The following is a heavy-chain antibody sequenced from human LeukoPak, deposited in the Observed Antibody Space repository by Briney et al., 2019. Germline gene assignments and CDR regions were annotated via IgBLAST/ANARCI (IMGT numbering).Heavy chain of an antibody. CDR3: ARDGGSGWSSAFLDH. Sequence: PGGSLRLSCAASGFTFSSYAMSWVRQAPGKGLEWVSVISRSGGYTYYADSVKGRFTISRDTSKNTLYLQMSSLRAEDTALYYCARDGGSGWSSAFLDHWGQGTLVTVSS. V-gene: IGHV3-23*01. CDR2: ISRSGGYT. J-gene: IGHJ4*02. D-gene: IGHD6-19*01. CDR1: GFTFSSYA.